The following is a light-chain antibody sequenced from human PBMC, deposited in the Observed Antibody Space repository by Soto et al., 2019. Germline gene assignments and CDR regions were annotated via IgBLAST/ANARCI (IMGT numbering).Light chain of an antibody. V-gene: IGLV1-44*01. J-gene: IGLJ7*01. CDR3: AAWDDSLNGAV. Sequence: QSVLTQPPSASGTPGQRVTISCSGSSSNIGSNTVNWYQQLPGTAPKLPIYSNNQRPSGVPDRFSGSKSGTSASLAISGLQSEDEAYYYCAAWDDSLNGAVFGGGTQLTVL. CDR1: SSNIGSNT. CDR2: SNN.